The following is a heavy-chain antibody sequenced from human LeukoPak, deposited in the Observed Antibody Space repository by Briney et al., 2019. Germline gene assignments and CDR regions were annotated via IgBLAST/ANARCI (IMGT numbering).Heavy chain of an antibody. CDR1: RFPFSSYA. J-gene: IGHJ6*02. Sequence: PGGPLRLSCSASRFPFSSYAMHWVRQAPGKGLEYVSAISDSGGSTYYAASVKGRFTISRDNSKNTLYLQMSSLRAEDTAVYFCVRGYSFGPYGMDVWGQGTTVTVSS. D-gene: IGHD2-15*01. V-gene: IGHV3-64D*09. CDR2: ISDSGGST. CDR3: VRGYSFGPYGMDV.